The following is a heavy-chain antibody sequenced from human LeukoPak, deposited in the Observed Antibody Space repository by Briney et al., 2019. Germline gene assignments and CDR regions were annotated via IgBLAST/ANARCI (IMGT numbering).Heavy chain of an antibody. V-gene: IGHV1-18*01. CDR3: ARDPGQEGYDSSGYSDY. CDR1: GHTFFTFG. J-gene: IGHJ4*02. CDR2: ISASNGNT. Sequence: GASVKVSCKASGHTFFTFGITWVRQAPGQGLEWMGWISASNGNTNYAQKFQGRVTMTTDTSTSTAYMELRSLRSDDTAVYYCARDPGQEGYDSSGYSDYWGQGTLVTVSS. D-gene: IGHD3-22*01.